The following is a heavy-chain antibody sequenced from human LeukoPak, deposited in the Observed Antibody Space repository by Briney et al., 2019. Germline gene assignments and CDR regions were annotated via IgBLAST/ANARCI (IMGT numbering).Heavy chain of an antibody. V-gene: IGHV4-39*01. J-gene: IGHJ4*02. CDR1: GGSISSSSYY. Sequence: PSETLSLTCTVSGGSISSSSYYWGWIRQPPGKGLEWIGSISYSGSTYYNPSLKSRVTVSVDTSKNQFSLKLSSVTAADTAVYYCAGLRGIKLAYWGQGTLVTVSS. CDR2: ISYSGST. D-gene: IGHD3-10*01. CDR3: AGLRGIKLAY.